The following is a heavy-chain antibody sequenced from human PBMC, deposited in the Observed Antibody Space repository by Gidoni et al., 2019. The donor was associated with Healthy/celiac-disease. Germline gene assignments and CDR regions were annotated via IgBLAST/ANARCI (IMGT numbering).Heavy chain of an antibody. V-gene: IGHV3-33*01. CDR2: IWYDGSNK. D-gene: IGHD6-19*01. J-gene: IGHJ3*02. CDR1: GFTFSRYG. Sequence: VVQPGRSLRLSCAASGFTFSRYGMHWVRQAQGKVLEWMAVIWYDGSNKYYAASVKGRFTISRDNSKNTLYLQMNSLRAEDTAVYYCARDLGEQWLVQVNAFDIWGQGTMVTVSS. CDR3: ARDLGEQWLVQVNAFDI.